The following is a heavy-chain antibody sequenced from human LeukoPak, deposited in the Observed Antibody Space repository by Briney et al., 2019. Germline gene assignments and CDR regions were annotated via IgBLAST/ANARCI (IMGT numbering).Heavy chain of an antibody. V-gene: IGHV1-2*04. D-gene: IGHD4-17*01. CDR2: INPNSGGT. J-gene: IGHJ3*02. Sequence: ASVKVSCKASGYTFTGYYMHWVRQAPGQGLEWMGWINPNSGGTNYAQKFQGWVTMTRDTSISTAYMELSRLRSDDTAVYYCARDLGRHYGDYDGGAFDIWGQGTMVTVSS. CDR3: ARDLGRHYGDYDGGAFDI. CDR1: GYTFTGYY.